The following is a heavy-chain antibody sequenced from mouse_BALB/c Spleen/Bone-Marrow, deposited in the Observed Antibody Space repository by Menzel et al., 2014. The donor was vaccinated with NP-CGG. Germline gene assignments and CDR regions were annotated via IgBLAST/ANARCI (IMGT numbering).Heavy chain of an antibody. CDR3: ASPYGNYDAMDY. CDR2: IYPGDGDT. D-gene: IGHD2-1*01. V-gene: IGHV1-87*01. CDR1: GYTFTSYW. Sequence: QVHVKQSGAELARPGASVKLSCKASGYTFTSYWMQWVKQRPGQGLEWIGAIYPGDGDTRYTQKLRGKATLTADKSSNTAYMQLSSLTSEDSAVYFCASPYGNYDAMDYWGQGTSVTVSS. J-gene: IGHJ4*01.